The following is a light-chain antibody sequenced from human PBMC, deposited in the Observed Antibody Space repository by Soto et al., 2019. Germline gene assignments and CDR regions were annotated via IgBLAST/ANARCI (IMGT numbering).Light chain of an antibody. V-gene: IGKV4-1*01. J-gene: IGKJ4*02. Sequence: DIVMTQSPDSLAVSLGERATINCKSSQSVLYTSNNKNYLAWYQQKPGQPPKLLIYWPSTRESGVPDRFSGSESGTDLTLTLGSLEGEDVSDCYCQQYYSSPQSFGGSPKVEIK. CDR2: WPS. CDR1: QSVLYTSNNKNY. CDR3: QQYYSSPQS.